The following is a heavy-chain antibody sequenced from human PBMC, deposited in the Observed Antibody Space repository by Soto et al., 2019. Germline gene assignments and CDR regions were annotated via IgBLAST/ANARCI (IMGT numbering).Heavy chain of an antibody. Sequence: GGSLRLSCAASGFTFSSYAMSWVRQAPGKGLEWVSPISGSGGSTYYADSVKGRFTISRDNSKNTLYLQMNSLRAEDTAVYYCAKGAPDCGGDCFTYYYYYGMDVWGQGTTVTVSS. V-gene: IGHV3-23*01. CDR2: ISGSGGST. CDR3: AKGAPDCGGDCFTYYYYYGMDV. CDR1: GFTFSSYA. D-gene: IGHD2-21*02. J-gene: IGHJ6*02.